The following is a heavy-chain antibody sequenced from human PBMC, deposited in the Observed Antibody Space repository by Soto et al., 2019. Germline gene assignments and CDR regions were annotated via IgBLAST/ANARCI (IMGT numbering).Heavy chain of an antibody. CDR2: INVYNGNT. CDR3: ARDTSRGEYDY. J-gene: IGHJ4*02. Sequence: QVQLVQSGAEVKKPGASVKVSCKASGYTFTSYGISWVRQAPGQGLEWMGWINVYNGNTNYAQKLQGRVTMTTDTSTSTAYLELRSLRSADTAVYFCARDTSRGEYDYWGQGTLVTVSS. CDR1: GYTFTSYG. D-gene: IGHD3-10*01. V-gene: IGHV1-18*01.